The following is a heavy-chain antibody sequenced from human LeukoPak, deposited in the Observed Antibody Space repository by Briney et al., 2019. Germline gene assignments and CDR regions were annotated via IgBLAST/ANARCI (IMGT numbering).Heavy chain of an antibody. CDR1: GGPFSPYF. D-gene: IGHD3-9*01. J-gene: IGHJ4*02. CDR3: ARAAIRYFDRLPWWPYYFDY. V-gene: IGHV4-34*01. Sequence: PSDTLSLTCAVNGGPFSPYFWSWIRQSPGKGLDWVGQINDRGSTNYNPSLQSRVSISVDASKNQFSLKVNSVTAADTALFYRARAAIRYFDRLPWWPYYFDYWGQGTLVTVSS. CDR2: INDRGST.